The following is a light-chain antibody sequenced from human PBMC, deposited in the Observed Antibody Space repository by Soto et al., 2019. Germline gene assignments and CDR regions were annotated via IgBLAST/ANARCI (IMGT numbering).Light chain of an antibody. Sequence: DIQMTHSPSTLSASVGDRVTSTFRASQSISSWLAWYQQKPGKAPKLLIYDASSLESGVPSRFSGSGSGTEFTLTIRSLQPDDFATYYCQQYNSYSSLNCGGGNTGDIK. CDR1: QSISSW. CDR3: QQYNSYSSLN. CDR2: DAS. V-gene: IGKV1-5*01. J-gene: IGKJ4*01.